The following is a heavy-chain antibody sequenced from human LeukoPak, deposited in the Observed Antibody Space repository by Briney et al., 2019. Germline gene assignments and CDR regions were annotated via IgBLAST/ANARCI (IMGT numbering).Heavy chain of an antibody. CDR3: ASFSIRVGEQS. CDR1: GFTFSSYS. V-gene: IGHV3-48*01. Sequence: QPGGSLRLSCAASGFTFSSYSMDWVRQAPGKGLEWVSYISSSSSTIYYADSVKGRFTISRDNAKNSLYLQMNSLRAEDTAVYYCASFSIRVGEQSWGQGTLVTVSS. D-gene: IGHD2-15*01. J-gene: IGHJ4*02. CDR2: ISSSSSTI.